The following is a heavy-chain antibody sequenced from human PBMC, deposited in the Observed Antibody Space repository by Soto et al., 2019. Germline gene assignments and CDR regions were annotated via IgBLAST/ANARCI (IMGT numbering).Heavy chain of an antibody. CDR1: GYTFTKFH. V-gene: IGHV1-46*01. CDR3: ARDVIGQDNYETIGSYFDH. D-gene: IGHD3-16*01. J-gene: IGHJ4*02. CDR2: IDPSGGVT. Sequence: QVQLIQFGAEVKKPGASVKVSCRASGYTFTKFHIHWVRQAPGQGLEWMGMIDPSGGVTRDAQRFQGRSTMTSDTSTSSGYRELRGRTSEDTAVYYCARDVIGQDNYETIGSYFDHGGTGTLATVSS.